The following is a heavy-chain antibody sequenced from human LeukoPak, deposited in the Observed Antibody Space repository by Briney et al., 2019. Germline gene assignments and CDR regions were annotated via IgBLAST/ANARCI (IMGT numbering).Heavy chain of an antibody. J-gene: IGHJ4*02. Sequence: PGGSLRLSCAASGNYWMHWVRQAPGKGLVWVSHVNSDGSWTSHADSVKGRFSISRDNAKNTVYLQMNSLRAEDTGIYYCARGTSAGGPISPFGFWGQGTVVTVSS. CDR1: GNYW. D-gene: IGHD6-13*01. CDR3: ARGTSAGGPISPFGF. CDR2: VNSDGSWT. V-gene: IGHV3-74*01.